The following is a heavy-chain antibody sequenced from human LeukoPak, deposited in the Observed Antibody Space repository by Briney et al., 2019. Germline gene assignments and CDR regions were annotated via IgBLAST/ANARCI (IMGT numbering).Heavy chain of an antibody. V-gene: IGHV4-39*01. CDR1: GDSISTSNSY. J-gene: IGHJ4*02. CDR3: ARPNYYDSSGYDHHDY. Sequence: SETLSLTCTVSGDSISTSNSYWGWIRQPPGKGLEWIGSIYYSGNTYYNASLKSRVTISVDTSKNQFSLKLTSVTAADTAVYYCARPNYYDSSGYDHHDYWGQGTLVTVSS. D-gene: IGHD3-22*01. CDR2: IYYSGNT.